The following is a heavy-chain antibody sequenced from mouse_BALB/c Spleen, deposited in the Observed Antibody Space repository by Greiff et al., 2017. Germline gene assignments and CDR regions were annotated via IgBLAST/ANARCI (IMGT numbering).Heavy chain of an antibody. V-gene: IGHV14-3*02. CDR1: GFNIKDTY. Sequence: EVQLQESGAELVKPGASVKLSCTASGFNIKDTYMHWVKQRPEQGLEWIGRIDPANGNTKYDPKFQGKAAITADTSSNTAYLQLSSLTSEDTAVYYCATLYYDSFAYWGQGTLVTVSA. CDR2: IDPANGNT. J-gene: IGHJ3*01. D-gene: IGHD2-4*01. CDR3: ATLYYDSFAY.